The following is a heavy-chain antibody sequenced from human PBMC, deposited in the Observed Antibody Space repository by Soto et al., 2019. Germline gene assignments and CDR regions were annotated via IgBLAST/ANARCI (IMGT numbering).Heavy chain of an antibody. V-gene: IGHV1-69*06. CDR2: IIPIFGAA. CDR3: ARGRGFYSSSDEFYFYSMDV. Sequence: QEQLVQSGAEVKIPGSSVKVSCKASGGTFSNYAVSWVRQAHGQGLEWMGGIIPIFGAATYAQKFQGRVRVTADKYRGIAYMEVSSLRSEDTAVYYCARGRGFYSSSDEFYFYSMDVWGQGTTVTVSS. CDR1: GGTFSNYA. D-gene: IGHD6-6*01. J-gene: IGHJ6*02.